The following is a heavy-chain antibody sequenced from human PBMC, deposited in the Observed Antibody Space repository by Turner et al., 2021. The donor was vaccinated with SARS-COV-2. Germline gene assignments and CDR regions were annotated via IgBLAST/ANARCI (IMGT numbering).Heavy chain of an antibody. CDR3: ATGVAVAGTSSKYYYYYGMDV. Sequence: QVQLVQSGAEVKKPGASVKVSCKVSGYTLTELSMHWVRQAPGKGLEWMGGFDPEDGETIYAQKFQGRVTMTEETSTDTAYMELSSLRSEDTAVYYCATGVAVAGTSSKYYYYYGMDVWGQGTTVTVSS. CDR2: FDPEDGET. CDR1: GYTLTELS. D-gene: IGHD6-19*01. V-gene: IGHV1-24*01. J-gene: IGHJ6*02.